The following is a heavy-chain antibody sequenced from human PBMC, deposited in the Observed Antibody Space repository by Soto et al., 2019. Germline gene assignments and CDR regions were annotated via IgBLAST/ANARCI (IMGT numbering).Heavy chain of an antibody. J-gene: IGHJ4*02. Sequence: SETLSLTCTVSGGSISSGGYYWSWIRQHPGKGLEWIGYIYYSGSTYYNPSLKSRVTISVDTSKNQFSLKLSSVTAADTAVYYCARTDSSGWFGTYDYWGQGTLVTVSS. CDR2: IYYSGST. CDR3: ARTDSSGWFGTYDY. CDR1: GGSISSGGYY. V-gene: IGHV4-31*03. D-gene: IGHD6-19*01.